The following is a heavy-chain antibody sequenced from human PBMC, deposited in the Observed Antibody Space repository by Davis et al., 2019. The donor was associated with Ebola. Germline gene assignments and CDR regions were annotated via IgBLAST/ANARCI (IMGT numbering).Heavy chain of an antibody. CDR2: IIPVYGTT. J-gene: IGHJ5*02. CDR3: ARNGDYDPWFDP. D-gene: IGHD4-17*01. CDR1: GGTFSSNS. V-gene: IGHV1-69*13. Sequence: SVKVSCKASGGTFSSNSISWVRQVPGQGLEWMGAIIPVYGTTNYAQEFQGRVTITADESTSTAYMELNSVRPEDTAVYYCARNGDYDPWFDPWGQGTLVTVSS.